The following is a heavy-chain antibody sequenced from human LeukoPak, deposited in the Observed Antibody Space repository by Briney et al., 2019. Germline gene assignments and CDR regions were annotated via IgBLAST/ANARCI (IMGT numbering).Heavy chain of an antibody. Sequence: TGGSLRLSCAASGFTFSSYSMNWVRQAPGKGLEWVSAISGSGGSTYYADSVKGRFTISRDNSKNTLYLQMNSLRAEDTAVYYCAKGDPPPYYYDRSDYGMDVWAKGPTSTVSS. CDR1: GFTFSSYS. CDR2: ISGSGGST. V-gene: IGHV3-23*01. J-gene: IGHJ6*04. CDR3: AKGDPPPYYYDRSDYGMDV. D-gene: IGHD3-22*01.